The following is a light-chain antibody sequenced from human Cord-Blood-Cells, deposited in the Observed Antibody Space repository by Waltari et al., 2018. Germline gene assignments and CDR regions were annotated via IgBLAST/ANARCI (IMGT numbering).Light chain of an antibody. CDR3: QQSYSTPWT. V-gene: IGKV1-39*01. Sequence: DIQMTQSPSSLSASVVAGVTIPCRASQSISSYLNWYQQNPGKAPKLLIYAASSLQSGFPSRFSGSGSGTDFTLTISSLQPEDFATYYCQQSYSTPWTFGQGTKVEIK. CDR1: QSISSY. J-gene: IGKJ1*01. CDR2: AAS.